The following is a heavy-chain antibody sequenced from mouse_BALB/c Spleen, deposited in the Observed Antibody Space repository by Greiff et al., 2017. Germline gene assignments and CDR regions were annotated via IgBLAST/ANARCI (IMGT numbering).Heavy chain of an antibody. Sequence: QVQLQQSGPGLVAPSQSLSITCTVSGFSLTSYGVHWVRQPPGKGLEWLGVIWAGGSTNYNSALMSRLSISKDNSKSQVFLKMNSLQTDDTAMYYCAREGDYYGSAFAYWGQGTLVTVSA. V-gene: IGHV2-9*02. CDR1: GFSLTSYG. CDR3: AREGDYYGSAFAY. CDR2: IWAGGST. J-gene: IGHJ3*01. D-gene: IGHD1-1*01.